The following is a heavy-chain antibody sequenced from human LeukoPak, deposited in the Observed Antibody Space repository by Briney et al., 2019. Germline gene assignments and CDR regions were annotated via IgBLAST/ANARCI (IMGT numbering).Heavy chain of an antibody. Sequence: PGGSLRLSCAASGFTFSSYSMNWVRQPPGKGLEWVSSISNSSSYKYYADSVKGRFTISRDNAKNSLYLQMNSLRAEDTAVYYCASAREMATIRSYWGQGTLVTVSS. V-gene: IGHV3-21*01. D-gene: IGHD5-24*01. CDR1: GFTFSSYS. CDR2: ISNSSSYK. J-gene: IGHJ4*02. CDR3: ASAREMATIRSY.